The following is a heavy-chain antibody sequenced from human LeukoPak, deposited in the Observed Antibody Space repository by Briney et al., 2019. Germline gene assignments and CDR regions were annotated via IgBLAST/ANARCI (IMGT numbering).Heavy chain of an antibody. J-gene: IGHJ5*02. CDR3: ARGLIGYNKWFDP. CDR1: GGSFSGYY. V-gene: IGHV4-34*01. Sequence: SETLSLTCGVYGGSFSGYYWSWLRQPPGMGLEWIGEINHSGSTNYNPSLKSRVTISVDTSKNQFSLRLTSVTAADTAVYYRARGLIGYNKWFDPWGQGTLVTVSS. CDR2: INHSGST. D-gene: IGHD5-24*01.